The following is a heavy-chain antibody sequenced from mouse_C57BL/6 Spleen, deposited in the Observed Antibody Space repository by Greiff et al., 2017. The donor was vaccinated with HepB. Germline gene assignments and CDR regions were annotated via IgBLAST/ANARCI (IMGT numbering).Heavy chain of an antibody. CDR3: ARSDSSGYSYFDY. Sequence: QVKLQQPGAELVKPGASVKLSCKASGYTFTSYWMHWVKQRPGQGLEWIGMIHPNSGSTNYNEKFKSKATLTVDKSSSTAYMQLSSLTSEDSAVYYCARSDSSGYSYFDYWGQGTTLTVSS. CDR1: GYTFTSYW. D-gene: IGHD3-2*02. J-gene: IGHJ2*01. CDR2: IHPNSGST. V-gene: IGHV1-64*01.